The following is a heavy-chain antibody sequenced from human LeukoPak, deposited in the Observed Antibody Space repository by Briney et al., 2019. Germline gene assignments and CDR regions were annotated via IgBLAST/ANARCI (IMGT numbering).Heavy chain of an antibody. CDR1: GFTFSNYA. J-gene: IGHJ4*02. D-gene: IGHD1-26*01. CDR3: AKGESGSYCVY. V-gene: IGHV3-23*01. Sequence: PGGSLRLSCAASGFTFSNYAMHWVRQAPGKGLEWVSIINIGGDSTQYADSVKGRFTISRDNSRDTVSLQMNSLRAEDTAVYYCAKGESGSYCVYWDQGTLVTVSS. CDR2: INIGGDST.